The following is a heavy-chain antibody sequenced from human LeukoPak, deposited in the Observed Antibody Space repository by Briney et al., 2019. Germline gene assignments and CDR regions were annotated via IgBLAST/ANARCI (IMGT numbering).Heavy chain of an antibody. Sequence: SETLSLTCTVSGGSISSSSYYWGWIRQPPGKGLEWIGSIYYSGSTNYNPSLKSRVTISVDTSKNQFYLKLSSVTAADTAVYYCASALAYYYDSSGYSWLAFDIWGQGTMVTVSS. J-gene: IGHJ3*02. D-gene: IGHD3-22*01. CDR2: IYYSGST. CDR1: GGSISSSSYY. V-gene: IGHV4-39*07. CDR3: ASALAYYYDSSGYSWLAFDI.